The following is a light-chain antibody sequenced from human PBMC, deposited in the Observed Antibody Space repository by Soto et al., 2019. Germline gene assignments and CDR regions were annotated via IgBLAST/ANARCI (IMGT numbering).Light chain of an antibody. CDR1: QSVSSSY. V-gene: IGKV3-20*01. J-gene: IGKJ2*01. CDR3: QQYGSSPPRSDT. Sequence: EIGLTQSPGTLSLSPGERATLSCRASQSVSSSYLAWYQQKPGQAPRLLIYGASSRATGITDRFSGSGSGTDFTLTISRLEPEDCAVYYCQQYGSSPPRSDTFGQGTKLEIK. CDR2: GAS.